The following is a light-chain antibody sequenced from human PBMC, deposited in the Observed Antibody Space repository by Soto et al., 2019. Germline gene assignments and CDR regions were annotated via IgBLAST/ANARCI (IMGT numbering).Light chain of an antibody. V-gene: IGKV3-11*01. CDR3: KPPINWTLT. CDR2: EAS. CDR1: QTVSSS. J-gene: IGKJ4*01. Sequence: EIVCTQSPATPSLSTGESATLSCRAIQTVSSSLAWYQQKPGQAPRLLIYEASNRATGIPARFSGSGSGADFTLTIRRIETEDLALYDCKPPINWTLTVGGGTKGEIK.